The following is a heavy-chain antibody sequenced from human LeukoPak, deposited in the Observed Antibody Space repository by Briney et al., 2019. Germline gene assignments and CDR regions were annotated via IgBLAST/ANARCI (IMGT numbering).Heavy chain of an antibody. CDR2: ISTYNDNT. J-gene: IGHJ4*02. D-gene: IGHD2-15*01. V-gene: IGHV1-18*01. CDR3: ASVKDIVVGGGPYYFDY. Sequence: ASVKVSCKVSGYTFTSYGMSWVRQVPGQGLEWMGWISTYNDNTNYAQKFQGRVTMTTDTSTSTAYMELRSLRSDDTAVYYCASVKDIVVGGGPYYFDYWGQGTLVTVSS. CDR1: GYTFTSYG.